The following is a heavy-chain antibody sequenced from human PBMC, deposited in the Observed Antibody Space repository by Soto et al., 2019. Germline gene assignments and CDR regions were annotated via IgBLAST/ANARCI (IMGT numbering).Heavy chain of an antibody. Sequence: TLSLTCSVSGGSINSVNYYWSWIRQHPGKGLEWIGYISYSGSAHYNPSLRSRVFISVDTSRNQFPLKLSSVTAADTAVYYCARRRCTTTTCFDPWGQGTLVTVSS. CDR1: GGSINSVNYY. D-gene: IGHD2-2*01. J-gene: IGHJ5*02. CDR3: ARRRCTTTTCFDP. CDR2: ISYSGSA. V-gene: IGHV4-31*03.